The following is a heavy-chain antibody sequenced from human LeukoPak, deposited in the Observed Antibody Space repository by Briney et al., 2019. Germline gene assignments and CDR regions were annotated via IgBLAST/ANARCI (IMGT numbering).Heavy chain of an antibody. J-gene: IGHJ4*02. V-gene: IGHV4-34*01. Sequence: VRQPPEQGLGLIGEINHSGSTNYNPSLKSRVTISVDTSKNQFSLKLSSVTAADTAVYYCARGPGAAVAGTSDYWGQGTLVTVSS. CDR2: INHSGST. CDR3: ARGPGAAVAGTSDY. D-gene: IGHD6-19*01.